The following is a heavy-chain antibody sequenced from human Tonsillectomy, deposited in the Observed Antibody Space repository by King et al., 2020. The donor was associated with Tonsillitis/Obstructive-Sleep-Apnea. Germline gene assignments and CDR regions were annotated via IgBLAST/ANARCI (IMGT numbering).Heavy chain of an antibody. J-gene: IGHJ4*02. CDR2: IIPIFGTT. Sequence: QLVQSGAEVKKPGSSVKVSCKASGGTFSSYAISWVRQAPGQGLEWMGGIIPIFGTTNYAQKFQGRGTITADESTSTAYMELSSLRSEDTAVYYCARDRARGGNLYYFDYWGRGTLVTVSS. CDR1: GGTFSSYA. CDR3: ARDRARGGNLYYFDY. V-gene: IGHV1-69*01. D-gene: IGHD3-10*01.